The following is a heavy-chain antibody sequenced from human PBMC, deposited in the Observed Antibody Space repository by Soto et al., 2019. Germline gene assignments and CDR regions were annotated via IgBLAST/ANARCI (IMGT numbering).Heavy chain of an antibody. CDR2: ISSSSSYI. D-gene: IGHD6-6*01. CDR3: ARDTSSSSRYYYYYGMDV. J-gene: IGHJ6*02. Sequence: VGSLRLSCAASGFTFSSYSMNWVRQAPGKGLEWVPSISSSSSYIYYADSVKGRFTISRDNAKNSLYLQMNSLRAEDTAVYYCARDTSSSSRYYYYYGMDVWGQGTTVTVSS. V-gene: IGHV3-21*01. CDR1: GFTFSSYS.